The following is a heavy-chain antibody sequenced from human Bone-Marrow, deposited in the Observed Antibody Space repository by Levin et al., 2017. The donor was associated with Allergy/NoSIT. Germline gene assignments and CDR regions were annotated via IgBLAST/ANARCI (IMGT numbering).Heavy chain of an antibody. CDR3: AREAGYSTAWYPDY. CDR2: ISYDGRSK. V-gene: IGHV3-30-3*01. D-gene: IGHD6-19*01. J-gene: IGHJ4*02. CDR1: GFSFSTYA. Sequence: GGSLRLSCAASGFSFSTYALHWVRQAPGKGLEWVAVISYDGRSKYYADSVTGRFTISRDDSKNTLYLQMSSLRPEDTAMYYCAREAGYSTAWYPDYWGQGTLVTVSS.